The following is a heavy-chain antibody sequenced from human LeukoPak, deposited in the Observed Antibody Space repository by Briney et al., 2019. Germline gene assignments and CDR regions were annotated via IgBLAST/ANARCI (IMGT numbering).Heavy chain of an antibody. V-gene: IGHV4-34*01. Sequence: SETLSLTCAVYGGPFSGYYWSWIRQPPGKGLEWIGEINHSGGTNYNPSLKSRVTISVDTSKNQFSLKLSSVTAADTAVYYCARGEWELGYWGQGTLVTVSS. CDR1: GGPFSGYY. D-gene: IGHD1-26*01. CDR3: ARGEWELGY. J-gene: IGHJ4*02. CDR2: INHSGGT.